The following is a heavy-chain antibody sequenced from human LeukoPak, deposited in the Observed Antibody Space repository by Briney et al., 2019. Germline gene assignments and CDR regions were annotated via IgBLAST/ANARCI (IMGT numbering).Heavy chain of an antibody. V-gene: IGHV3-23*01. CDR3: AREAVTRNYFDY. CDR2: IGASGGST. D-gene: IGHD4-17*01. CDR1: GFTFSSYA. J-gene: IGHJ4*02. Sequence: GGSLRLSCATSGFTFSSYAMSWVRQAPGKGLEWVSGIGASGGSTYYADSVKGRFTISRDNSKNTLYLQMNSLRAEDTAVYYCAREAVTRNYFDYWGQGTLVTVSS.